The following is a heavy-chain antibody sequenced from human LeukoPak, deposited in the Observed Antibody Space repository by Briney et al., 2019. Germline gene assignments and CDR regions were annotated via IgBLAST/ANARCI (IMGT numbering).Heavy chain of an antibody. CDR1: GFTFSSYG. CDR2: ISYDGSNK. CDR3: AKDIVVVVAAADAFDI. Sequence: PGRSLRLSRAASGFTFSSYGMHWVRQAPGKGLEWVAVISYDGSNKYYADSVKGRFTISRDNSKNTLYLQMNSLRAEDTAVYYCAKDIVVVVAAADAFDIWGQGTMVTVSS. V-gene: IGHV3-30*18. J-gene: IGHJ3*02. D-gene: IGHD2-15*01.